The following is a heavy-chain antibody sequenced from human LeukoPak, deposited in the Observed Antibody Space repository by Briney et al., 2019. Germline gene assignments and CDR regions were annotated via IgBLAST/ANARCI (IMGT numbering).Heavy chain of an antibody. Sequence: SETLSLTCTVSGGSISSSSYYWGWIRQPPGKGLEWIGSIYYSGSTYYNPSLKSRVTISVDTSKNQFSLKLSSVTAADTAVYYCARVDCSSTSCYRSDAFDIWGQGTMITVSS. V-gene: IGHV4-39*07. CDR2: IYYSGST. D-gene: IGHD2-2*02. J-gene: IGHJ3*02. CDR1: GGSISSSSYY. CDR3: ARVDCSSTSCYRSDAFDI.